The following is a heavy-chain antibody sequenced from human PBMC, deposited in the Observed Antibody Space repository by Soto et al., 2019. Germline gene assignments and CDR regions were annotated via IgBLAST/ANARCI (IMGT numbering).Heavy chain of an antibody. Sequence: ASVKVSCKASGYTFSSHGINWVRQAPGQGLEWMGWISGYNGNTKYAQKLQGRVTMTTDTSTTTAYMELRSLRSDDTAVYYCARSGDSSGLDAFDIWGQGTMVTVSS. V-gene: IGHV1-18*04. J-gene: IGHJ3*02. D-gene: IGHD3-22*01. CDR1: GYTFSSHG. CDR3: ARSGDSSGLDAFDI. CDR2: ISGYNGNT.